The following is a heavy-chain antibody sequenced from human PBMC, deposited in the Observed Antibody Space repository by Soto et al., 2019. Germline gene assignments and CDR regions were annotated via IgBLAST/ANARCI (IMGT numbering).Heavy chain of an antibody. CDR3: ARGDYHDTSGPFSDAFDV. CDR2: IWHDGSIK. D-gene: IGHD3-22*01. V-gene: IGHV3-33*03. J-gene: IGHJ3*01. Sequence: GGSLRLSCAASGFSFSSHGMHWVRQAPGKGLEWVAVIWHDGSIKKYGDSVKGRFTISRDNTKNSLYLQMNSLRAEDTAVYYCARGDYHDTSGPFSDAFDVWGQGTMVTVSS. CDR1: GFSFSSHG.